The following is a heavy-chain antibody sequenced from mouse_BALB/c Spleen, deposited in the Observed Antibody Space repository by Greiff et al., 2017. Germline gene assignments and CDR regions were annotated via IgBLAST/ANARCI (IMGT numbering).Heavy chain of an antibody. CDR3: ARSVTTVGDYAMDY. CDR2: IDPFNGGT. V-gene: IGHV1S135*01. D-gene: IGHD1-1*01. J-gene: IGHJ4*01. CDR1: GYSFTSYY. Sequence: VQLQQSGPELMKPGASVKISCKASGYSFTSYYMHWVKQSHGKSLEWIGYIDPFNGGTSYNQKFKGKATLTVDKSSSTAYMHLSSLTSEDSAVYYCARSVTTVGDYAMDYWGQGTSVTVSS.